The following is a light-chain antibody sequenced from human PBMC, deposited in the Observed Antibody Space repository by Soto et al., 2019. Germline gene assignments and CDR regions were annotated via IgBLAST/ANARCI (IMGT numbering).Light chain of an antibody. CDR1: QSVGRT. V-gene: IGKV3-15*01. J-gene: IGKJ2*01. CDR3: QQYNQWPPYT. CDR2: GAS. Sequence: EIVMTQSLATLSVSPGERATLFCRASQSVGRTLAWYQQKPGQSPRLLVYGASTRANGTPARFSGSGSGTEFTLTISSLQSEDVAVYYCQQYNQWPPYTFGQGTKVEIK.